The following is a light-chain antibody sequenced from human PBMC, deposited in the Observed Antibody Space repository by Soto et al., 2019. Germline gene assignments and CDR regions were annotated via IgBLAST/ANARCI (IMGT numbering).Light chain of an antibody. Sequence: DVQMTQSPSSLSASVGDRVTISCRASQNIGRSLNWYQQKPGKVPSLLIYAASILQTGVPSRFSGSGSGTDFTLTSASLQPEDFATYYCQQSYANLWTFGQGTKVEIK. CDR1: QNIGRS. V-gene: IGKV1-39*01. J-gene: IGKJ1*01. CDR3: QQSYANLWT. CDR2: AAS.